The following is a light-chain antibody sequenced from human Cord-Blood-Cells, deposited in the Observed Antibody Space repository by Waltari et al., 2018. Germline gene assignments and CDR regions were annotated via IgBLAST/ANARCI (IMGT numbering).Light chain of an antibody. Sequence: DIQMTQSTSCLSASVGERLTMTSRASQSISSYLHRYQQQPVKAPKLLIYAASSLQSVVPLKFSGSGSGTDFTLTISSLQPEDFATYYCQQSYSTLGLTFGGGTKVEIK. V-gene: IGKV1-39*01. CDR1: QSISSY. CDR3: QQSYSTLGLT. CDR2: AAS. J-gene: IGKJ4*01.